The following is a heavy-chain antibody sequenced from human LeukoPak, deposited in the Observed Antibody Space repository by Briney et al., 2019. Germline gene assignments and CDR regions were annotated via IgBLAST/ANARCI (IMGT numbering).Heavy chain of an antibody. V-gene: IGHV3-23*01. J-gene: IGHJ4*02. D-gene: IGHD6-13*01. CDR1: GFTLSSYA. CDR3: AKDRYSSSWYFDY. Sequence: HLGGSLRLSCAASGFTLSSYAMSWVRQAPGKGLEWVSAISGSGGSTYYADSVKGRFTISRDNSKNTLYLQMNSLRAEDTAVYYCAKDRYSSSWYFDYWGQGTLVTVSS. CDR2: ISGSGGST.